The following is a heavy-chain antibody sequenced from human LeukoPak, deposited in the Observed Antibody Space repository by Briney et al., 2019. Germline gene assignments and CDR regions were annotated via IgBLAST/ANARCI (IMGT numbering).Heavy chain of an antibody. V-gene: IGHV4-34*01. CDR3: AREGDYGLGY. J-gene: IGHJ4*02. CDR1: GGSFSGYY. Sequence: SETLSVTCAVYGGSFSGYYWSWIRQPPGKGLEWIGEINHSGSTNYNPSLKSRVTISVDTSKNQFSLKLSSVTAADTAVYYCAREGDYGLGYWGQGTLVTVSS. CDR2: INHSGST. D-gene: IGHD4-17*01.